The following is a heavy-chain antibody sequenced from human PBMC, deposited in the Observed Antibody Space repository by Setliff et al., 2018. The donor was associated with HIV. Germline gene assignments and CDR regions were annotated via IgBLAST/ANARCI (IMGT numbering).Heavy chain of an antibody. CDR1: GFTFSSSA. CDR2: IVVGSGDT. D-gene: IGHD3-10*01. V-gene: IGHV1-58*02. CDR3: AAGEITMVRGVIRYYYYGMDV. J-gene: IGHJ6*02. Sequence: VKVSCKASGFTFSSSAMQWVRQARGQRLEYIGWIVVGSGDTNYSQKFQERLTITRDMSTSTAYMELNSLRSEDTAVYYCAAGEITMVRGVIRYYYYGMDVWGQGTTVTVS.